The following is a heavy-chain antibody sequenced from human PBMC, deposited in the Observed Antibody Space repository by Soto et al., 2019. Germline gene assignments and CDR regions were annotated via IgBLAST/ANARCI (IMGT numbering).Heavy chain of an antibody. V-gene: IGHV3-7*01. CDR3: ARQTGLGATNY. D-gene: IGHD1-26*01. J-gene: IGHJ4*02. Sequence: TGGSLRLSCEVSGLRNTFWMSWVRQAPGKGLECVANVKEDGSEKFYVESVKGRFTISRDNAKSTLYLQMTSLREEGSAIYYCARQTGLGATNYWGRGTLVTVSS. CDR2: VKEDGSEK. CDR1: GLRNTFW.